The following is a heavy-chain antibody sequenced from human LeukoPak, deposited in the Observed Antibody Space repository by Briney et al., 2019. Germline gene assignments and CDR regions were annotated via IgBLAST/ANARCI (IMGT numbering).Heavy chain of an antibody. CDR2: IRSKANSYAT. D-gene: IGHD5-18*01. V-gene: IGHV3-73*01. Sequence: GGSLRLSCAASGFTFSGSAMHWARQASGKGLEWVGRIRSKANSYATAYAASVKGRFTISRDDSKNTAYLQMNSLKTEDTAVYYCTRLSPRYSYGGSGDYWGQGTLVTVSS. CDR3: TRLSPRYSYGGSGDY. CDR1: GFTFSGSA. J-gene: IGHJ4*02.